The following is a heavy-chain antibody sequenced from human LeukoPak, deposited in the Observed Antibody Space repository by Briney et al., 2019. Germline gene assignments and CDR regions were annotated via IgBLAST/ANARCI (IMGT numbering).Heavy chain of an antibody. D-gene: IGHD1-26*01. Sequence: ASVKVSCKASGGTFSSYAISWVRQAPGQGLEWMGGIIPIFGTANYAQKFQGRVTITADESTSTAYMELSSLRSEDTAVYYCASYVGATPPFDYWGQGTLVTVSS. CDR3: ASYVGATPPFDY. CDR2: IIPIFGTA. J-gene: IGHJ4*02. V-gene: IGHV1-69*01. CDR1: GGTFSSYA.